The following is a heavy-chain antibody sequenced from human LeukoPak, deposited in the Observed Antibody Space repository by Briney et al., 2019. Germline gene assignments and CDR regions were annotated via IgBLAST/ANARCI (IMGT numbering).Heavy chain of an antibody. J-gene: IGHJ4*02. Sequence: ASVKVSCKASGYTFTSYAMNWVRQAPGQGLEWMGWINTNTGNPTYAQGLTGRFVFSLDTSVSTAYLQISSLKAEDTAVYYCARATPTKYCSSTSCYSYWGQGTLVTVSS. CDR3: ARATPTKYCSSTSCYSY. V-gene: IGHV7-4-1*02. D-gene: IGHD2-2*02. CDR1: GYTFTSYA. CDR2: INTNTGNP.